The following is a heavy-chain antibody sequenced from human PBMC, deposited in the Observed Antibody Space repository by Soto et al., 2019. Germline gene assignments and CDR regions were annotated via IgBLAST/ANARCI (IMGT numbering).Heavy chain of an antibody. CDR2: IYWDDDK. J-gene: IGHJ4*01. V-gene: IGHV2-5*02. CDR3: AHKVLRTVFGLVTTTSIYFDF. D-gene: IGHD3-3*01. Sequence: QITLNESGPTQVKPRQTLTLTCTFSGFSLTTSGVGVGWIRQSPGKAPEWLALIYWDDDKRYSPSLKSRLTTTKYTSKNQVVLAMADLDPADTATYDSAHKVLRTVFGLVTTTSIYFDFWGHGAPVAVSS. CDR1: GFSLTTSGVG.